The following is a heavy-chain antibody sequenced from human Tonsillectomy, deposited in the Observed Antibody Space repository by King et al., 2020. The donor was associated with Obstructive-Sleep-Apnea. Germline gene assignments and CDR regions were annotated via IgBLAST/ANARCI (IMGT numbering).Heavy chain of an antibody. D-gene: IGHD3-3*01. CDR3: AKPYYDFWSGYSETWFDS. J-gene: IGHJ5*01. V-gene: IGHV3-23*04. CDR1: GFTFDNYA. CDR2: ISGSGGTT. Sequence: VQLVESGGGLGQPGGSLRLSCAASGFTFDNYAMNWVRQAPGKGLEWVSSISGSGGTTYYADSVKGRFTISRDNSKNTLYLQMNRLRAEDTAVYYCAKPYYDFWSGYSETWFDSWGQGTLVTVSS.